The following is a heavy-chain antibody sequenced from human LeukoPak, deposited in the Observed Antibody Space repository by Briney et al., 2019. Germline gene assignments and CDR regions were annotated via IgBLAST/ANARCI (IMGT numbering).Heavy chain of an antibody. J-gene: IGHJ4*02. V-gene: IGHV1-69*06. D-gene: IGHD6-19*01. Sequence: ASVTVSCKASGGTFSSYAISWVRQAPGQGLERMGGIIPIFGTANYAQKFQGRVTITADKSTSTAYMELSSLRSEDTAVYYCASLAVAGTDADYWGQGTLVTVSS. CDR3: ASLAVAGTDADY. CDR1: GGTFSSYA. CDR2: IIPIFGTA.